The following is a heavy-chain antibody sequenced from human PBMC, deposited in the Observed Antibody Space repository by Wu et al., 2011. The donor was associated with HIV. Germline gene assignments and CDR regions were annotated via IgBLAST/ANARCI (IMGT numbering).Heavy chain of an antibody. Sequence: AEVRKPGASVKVSCKASGYTFTAYYIHWVRQAPGQGLEWMGWINPGTGGTDYAQEFQGRVTMTTDTSINTAYMELSRLRSDDTAVYYCARESPFVAWGQGILVTVSS. CDR2: INPGTGGT. J-gene: IGHJ5*02. CDR1: GYTFTAYY. CDR3: ARESPFVA. D-gene: IGHD3-16*01. V-gene: IGHV1-2*02.